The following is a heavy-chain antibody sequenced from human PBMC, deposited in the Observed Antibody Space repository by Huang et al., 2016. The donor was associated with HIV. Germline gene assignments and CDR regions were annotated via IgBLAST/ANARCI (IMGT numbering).Heavy chain of an antibody. CDR2: AYYDGST. CDR1: GGSVSSGEYY. V-gene: IGHV4-61*08. CDR3: SRINYAKTTYYLDFDF. J-gene: IGHJ4*02. Sequence: QVHLQESGPGLVKPSETLSLTCTVSGGSVSSGEYYWSWVRQPPGKGLEWIAYAYYDGSTNYNPSLESRLSMSVDTSRNQCSLKLRSVTAADTAVYYCSRINYAKTTYYLDFDFWGQGTLVTVSS. D-gene: IGHD3-22*01.